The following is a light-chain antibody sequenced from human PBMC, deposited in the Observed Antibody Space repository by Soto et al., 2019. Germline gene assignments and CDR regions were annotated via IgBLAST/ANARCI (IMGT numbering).Light chain of an antibody. V-gene: IGLV1-47*01. CDR3: AAWDDSLSVV. Sequence: QSVLTQPPSASGTPGQRVTISCSGSSSNIGSNYVYWYQQLPGTAPKLLIYRNNQRPSGVPDRFSGSKSGTSASLAISGLGSEDGADYYCAAWDDSLSVVFGGGTKMTVL. J-gene: IGLJ2*01. CDR2: RNN. CDR1: SSNIGSNY.